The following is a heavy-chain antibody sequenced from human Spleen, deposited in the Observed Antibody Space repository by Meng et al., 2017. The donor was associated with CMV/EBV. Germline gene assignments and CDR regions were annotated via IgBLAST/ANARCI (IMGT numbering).Heavy chain of an antibody. CDR2: IKPSSGGT. J-gene: IGHJ4*02. CDR1: GFTFTDYY. CDR3: VTDDLCGGGDCSVGY. Sequence: ASVKVSCKASGFTFTDYYMHWVRQAPGQGLEWMGWIKPSSGGTNYVQKFQGRVTMTRDTSISTAYMELSNLRSEDTAVYYYVTDDLCGGGDCSVGYWGQGTLVTVSS. V-gene: IGHV1-2*02. D-gene: IGHD2-21*02.